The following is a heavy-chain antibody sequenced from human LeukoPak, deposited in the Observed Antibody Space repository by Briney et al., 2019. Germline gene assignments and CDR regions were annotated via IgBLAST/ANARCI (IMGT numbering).Heavy chain of an antibody. J-gene: IGHJ4*02. CDR3: AKDGRPTVGAVAGPYFDF. Sequence: GGSLRLSCAASGFTFSYYGMQWVRQPPGKGLEWVAFIRYDGINKYYADSVKGRFTISRDKSQYTLYLQMNSLGDEDVAVYECAKDGRPTVGAVAGPYFDFWGQGTLVTVSS. CDR2: IRYDGINK. CDR1: GFTFSYYG. D-gene: IGHD6-19*01. V-gene: IGHV3-30*02.